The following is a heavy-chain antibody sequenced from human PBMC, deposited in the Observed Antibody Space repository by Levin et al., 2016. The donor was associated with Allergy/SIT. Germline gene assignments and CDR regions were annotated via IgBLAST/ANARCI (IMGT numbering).Heavy chain of an antibody. V-gene: IGHV4-59*01. D-gene: IGHD3-10*01. CDR1: GGSMSRSY. J-gene: IGHJ4*02. CDR3: AREPFGELFFDY. CDR2: VYYSGST. Sequence: SETLSLTCTVSGGSMSRSYWSWIRQTPGKGLEWIGHVYYSGSTYYNPSLKSRVAISVDPSKNQFSLRLSSVNAADTAVYYCAREPFGELFFDYWGQGTLVTVSS.